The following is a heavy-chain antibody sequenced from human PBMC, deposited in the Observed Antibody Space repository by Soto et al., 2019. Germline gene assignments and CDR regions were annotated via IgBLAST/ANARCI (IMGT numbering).Heavy chain of an antibody. CDR1: GFTFSSYS. Sequence: GGSLRLSCAASGFTFSSYSMNWVRQAPGKGLEWVSSISSSSSYKYYGDSVKGRFTISRDNAKNSLYLQMNSLRAEDTATYYCARVHYYDSSGFYLWGQGTLVTVS. CDR2: ISSSSSYK. CDR3: ARVHYYDSSGFYL. J-gene: IGHJ4*02. D-gene: IGHD3-22*01. V-gene: IGHV3-21*01.